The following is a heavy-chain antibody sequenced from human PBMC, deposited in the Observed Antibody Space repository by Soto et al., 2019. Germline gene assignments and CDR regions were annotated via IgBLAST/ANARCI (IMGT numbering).Heavy chain of an antibody. CDR1: EGSIRGYY. CDR3: ARGASNWQYFDY. J-gene: IGHJ4*02. CDR2: FHYTGIS. D-gene: IGHD4-4*01. V-gene: IGHV4-59*01. Sequence: PSETLSLTCAVSEGSIRGYYWSWIRQPPGKGLEWIGYFHYTGISNYNSSLKSRVTMSLDTSKNQFSLKLSSVSAADTAIYYCARGASNWQYFDYWGQGALVTAPQ.